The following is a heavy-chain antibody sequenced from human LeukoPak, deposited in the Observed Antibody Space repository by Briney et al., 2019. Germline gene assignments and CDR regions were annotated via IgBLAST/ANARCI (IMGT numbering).Heavy chain of an antibody. CDR2: ITSSSSYI. D-gene: IGHD4-17*01. V-gene: IGHV3-21*01. CDR1: GFTFSTYN. CDR3: ARLGPVNKDHYIDV. Sequence: GGSLRLSCAASGFTFSTYNMNWVRQAPGKGLEWVSSITSSSSYIYYADSVKGRFTISRDNADNSLYLQMNSLGAEDTAVYFCARLGPVNKDHYIDVGGKGTTVTISS. J-gene: IGHJ6*03.